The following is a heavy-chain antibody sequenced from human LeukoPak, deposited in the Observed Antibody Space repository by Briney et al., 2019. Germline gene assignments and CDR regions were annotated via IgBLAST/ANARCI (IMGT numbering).Heavy chain of an antibody. Sequence: ASVKVSCKVSGYTLTELSMHWVRQAPGKGLEWMGGFDPEDGETIYAQKFQGRVTMTGDTSTDTAYMELSSLRSEDTAVYYCATDLRYCSGGSCYRDYWGQGTLVTVSS. CDR1: GYTLTELS. CDR3: ATDLRYCSGGSCYRDY. CDR2: FDPEDGET. D-gene: IGHD2-15*01. J-gene: IGHJ4*02. V-gene: IGHV1-24*01.